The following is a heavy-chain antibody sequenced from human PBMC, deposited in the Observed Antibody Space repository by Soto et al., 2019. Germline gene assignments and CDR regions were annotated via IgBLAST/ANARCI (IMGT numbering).Heavy chain of an antibody. CDR2: MSPNSGNA. V-gene: IGHV1-8*01. Sequence: ASVKVSCKASGYTFTSFDISWVRQATGQGLEWMGWMSPNSGNAGYAQNFQGKVTMTSNTSISTAYLELTSLRSEDTAVYHCARGSRTFDYWGQGTQVTVSS. CDR3: ARGSRTFDY. CDR1: GYTFTSFD. J-gene: IGHJ4*02.